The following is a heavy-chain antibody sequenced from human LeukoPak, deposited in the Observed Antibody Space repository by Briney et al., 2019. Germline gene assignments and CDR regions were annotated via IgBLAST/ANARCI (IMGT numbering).Heavy chain of an antibody. CDR2: ITASGGST. D-gene: IGHD1-1*01. CDR3: ARDYPTSGIVTIFDY. Sequence: GGSLRLSXASSGFTFNNYAMTWVRQAPGKGLEWVSSITASGGSTYCADSVKGRFTISRDNSKNTLYLQMSSLRAEDTAVYYCARDYPTSGIVTIFDYWGQGTLVTVSS. V-gene: IGHV3-23*01. J-gene: IGHJ4*02. CDR1: GFTFNNYA.